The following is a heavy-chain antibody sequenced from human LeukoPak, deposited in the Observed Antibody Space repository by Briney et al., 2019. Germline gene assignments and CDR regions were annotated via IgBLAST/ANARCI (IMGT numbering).Heavy chain of an antibody. CDR2: INHSGST. D-gene: IGHD2-2*01. Sequence: PSETLSLTCAVYGGSFSGYYWSWIRQTPGKGLEWIGEINHSGSTTYNPSLKSRVTMSIDTPKNQFSLNLTSVTAADTAVYYCARGFTSAVNWFDRWGQGTLVTVSS. CDR1: GGSFSGYY. J-gene: IGHJ5*02. CDR3: ARGFTSAVNWFDR. V-gene: IGHV4-34*01.